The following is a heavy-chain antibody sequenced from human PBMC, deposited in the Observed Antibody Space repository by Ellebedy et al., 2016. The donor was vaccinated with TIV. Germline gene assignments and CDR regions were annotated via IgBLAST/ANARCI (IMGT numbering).Heavy chain of an antibody. V-gene: IGHV3-48*01. J-gene: IGHJ4*02. D-gene: IGHD6-19*01. Sequence: PGGSLRLSCAASGFTFSNYSMNWVPQAPGKGLEWVSYISSRPSTIYYADSVKGRFTISRDNAKNSLYLHMNSLRAEDTAVYYCARLSSGWENPDFDYWGQGTLVTVSS. CDR3: ARLSSGWENPDFDY. CDR1: GFTFSNYS. CDR2: ISSRPSTI.